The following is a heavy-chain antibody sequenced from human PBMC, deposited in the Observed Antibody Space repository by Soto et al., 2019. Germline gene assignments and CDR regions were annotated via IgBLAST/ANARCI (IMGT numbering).Heavy chain of an antibody. CDR3: VSLQTSGWPGVH. CDR1: GYSFSGYY. D-gene: IGHD6-25*01. V-gene: IGHV1-2*02. CDR2: IYPNTETT. Sequence: GASVKVSCKASGYSFSGYYIQWARPAPGQGPEWLGWIYPNTETTDSSKKFQGRVTMTSDMSTRTVYMELRDLRSDDTAVYYCVSLQTSGWPGVHWGQGTLVTVSA. J-gene: IGHJ4*02.